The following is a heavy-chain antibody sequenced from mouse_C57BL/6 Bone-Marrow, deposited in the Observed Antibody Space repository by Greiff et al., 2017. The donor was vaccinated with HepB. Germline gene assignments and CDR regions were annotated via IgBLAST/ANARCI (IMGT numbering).Heavy chain of an antibody. CDR3: ARSRDGYFDY. J-gene: IGHJ2*01. Sequence: LQESGAELARPGASVKLSCKASGYTFTSYGISWVKQRTGQGLEWIGEIYPRSGNTYYNEKFKGKATLTADKSSSTAYMELRSLTSEDSAVYFCARSRDGYFDYWGQGTTLTVSS. D-gene: IGHD2-3*01. CDR1: GYTFTSYG. V-gene: IGHV1-81*01. CDR2: IYPRSGNT.